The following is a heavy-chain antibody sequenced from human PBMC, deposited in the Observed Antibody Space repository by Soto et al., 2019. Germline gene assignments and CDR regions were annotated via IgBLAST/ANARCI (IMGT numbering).Heavy chain of an antibody. D-gene: IGHD5-12*01. CDR3: ARGQATGY. J-gene: IGHJ4*02. Sequence: SETLSLTCAVYGGSFSGYYWSWIRQPPGKGLEWIGEINHSGSTNYNPSLKSRVTISVDTSKNQFSLKLSSVTAADTAVYYCARGQATGYWGQGTLVTVSS. CDR2: INHSGST. V-gene: IGHV4-34*01. CDR1: GGSFSGYY.